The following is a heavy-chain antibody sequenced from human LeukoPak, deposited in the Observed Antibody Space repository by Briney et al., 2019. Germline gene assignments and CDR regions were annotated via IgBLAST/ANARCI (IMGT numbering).Heavy chain of an antibody. J-gene: IGHJ6*03. CDR3: ARVRLRLGAYMDV. V-gene: IGHV3-7*01. D-gene: IGHD4/OR15-4a*01. Sequence: GGSLRLSCVASGFTFSSYAMTWVRQTPGKGLEWVANIKQDGSEKYYVDSVKGRFTISRDNAKNSLYLQMNSLRAEDTAVYYCARVRLRLGAYMDVWGKGTTVTVSS. CDR2: IKQDGSEK. CDR1: GFTFSSYA.